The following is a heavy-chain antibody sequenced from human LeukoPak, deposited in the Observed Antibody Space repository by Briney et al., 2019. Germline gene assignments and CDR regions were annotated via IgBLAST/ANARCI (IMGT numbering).Heavy chain of an antibody. CDR2: INPNSGGT. V-gene: IGHV1-2*06. CDR1: GYTFTGYY. D-gene: IGHD5-18*01. J-gene: IGHJ4*02. Sequence: ASVKVSCKGSGYTFTGYYMHWVRQAPGQGLEWMGRINPNSGGTNYAQKFQGRVTMTRDTSISTAYMELSRLRSDDTAVYYCARTVLNRYSYGFVRDYWGQGTLVTVSS. CDR3: ARTVLNRYSYGFVRDY.